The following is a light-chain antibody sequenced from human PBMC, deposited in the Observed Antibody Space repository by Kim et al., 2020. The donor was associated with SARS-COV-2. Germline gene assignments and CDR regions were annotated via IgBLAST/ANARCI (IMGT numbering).Light chain of an antibody. Sequence: VKLTCTLSSGHSSYAIAWHQQQPEKGPRYLMKLNSDGSHSKGDGIPDRFSGSSSGAGRYLAISSLHSEDEADYYCQTWGTGIHVVFGGGTQLTVL. V-gene: IGLV4-69*01. CDR1: SGHSSYA. J-gene: IGLJ2*01. CDR2: LNSDGSH. CDR3: QTWGTGIHVV.